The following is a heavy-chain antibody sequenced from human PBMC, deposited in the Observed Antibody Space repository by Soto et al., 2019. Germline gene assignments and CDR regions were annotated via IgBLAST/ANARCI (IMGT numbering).Heavy chain of an antibody. V-gene: IGHV1-69*13. Sequence: SVKVSCKASGGTFSSYAISWVRQAPGQGLEWMGGIIPIFGTANYAQKFQGRVTITADESTSTAYMGLSSLRSEDTAVYYSASDGENTVAARPKRTDYYYYGMDVWGQGTTVTVSS. CDR1: GGTFSSYA. J-gene: IGHJ6*02. CDR2: IIPIFGTA. CDR3: ASDGENTVAARPKRTDYYYYGMDV. D-gene: IGHD4-17*01.